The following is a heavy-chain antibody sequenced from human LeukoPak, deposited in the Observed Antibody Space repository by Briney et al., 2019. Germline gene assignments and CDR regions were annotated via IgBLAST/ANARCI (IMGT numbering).Heavy chain of an antibody. CDR3: AREKYSGSYFPDAFDI. J-gene: IGHJ3*02. CDR1: GYTFASYG. CDR2: ISAYNGNT. Sequence: ASVKVSCKASGYTFASYGISWVRQAPGQGLEWMGWISAYNGNTNYAQKLQGRVTMTTDTSTSTAYMELRSLRSDDTAVYYCAREKYSGSYFPDAFDIWGQGTMVTVSS. V-gene: IGHV1-18*01. D-gene: IGHD1-26*01.